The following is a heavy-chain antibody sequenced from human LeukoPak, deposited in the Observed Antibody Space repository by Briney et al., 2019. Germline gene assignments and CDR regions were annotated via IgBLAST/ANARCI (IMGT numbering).Heavy chain of an antibody. D-gene: IGHD1-26*01. J-gene: IGHJ5*02. V-gene: IGHV3-23*01. Sequence: GGSLRLSCAASGFTFSSYWMSWVRQAPGEGLEWVSVISGGGGSTYYADSLKGRFTISRDNSKNTLYLQMNSLTAADTAVYYCARGPKWGGATNGWFDPWGQGTLVTVSS. CDR1: GFTFSSYW. CDR2: ISGGGGST. CDR3: ARGPKWGGATNGWFDP.